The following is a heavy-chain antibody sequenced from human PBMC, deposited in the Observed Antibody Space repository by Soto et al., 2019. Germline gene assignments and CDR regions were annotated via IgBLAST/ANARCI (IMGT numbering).Heavy chain of an antibody. J-gene: IGHJ4*02. CDR3: AKRTVAGISKVLVPAYDY. Sequence: EVQLLESGGGLVQPGGSLRLSCAASGFTFSSYAMSWVRQAPGKGLEWVSAISDSGGGTYYADYVKGRFTISRDNSKNPLYQQVNSLNAEDTAVYYCAKRTVAGISKVLVPAYDYWGQGTLVTVSS. CDR1: GFTFSSYA. CDR2: ISDSGGGT. V-gene: IGHV3-23*01. D-gene: IGHD6-19*01.